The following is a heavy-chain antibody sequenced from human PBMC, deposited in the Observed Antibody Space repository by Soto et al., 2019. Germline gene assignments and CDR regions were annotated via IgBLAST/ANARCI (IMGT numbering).Heavy chain of an antibody. V-gene: IGHV3-23*01. CDR3: AKNKVATYYYYGMDV. Sequence: GGSLRLSCAASGFTFSSYAMSWVGQAPGKGLEWVSAISGSGGSTYYADSVKGRFTISRDNSKNTLYLQMNSLRAEDTAVYYCAKNKVATYYYYGMDVWGQGTTVTVSS. CDR1: GFTFSSYA. CDR2: ISGSGGST. J-gene: IGHJ6*02.